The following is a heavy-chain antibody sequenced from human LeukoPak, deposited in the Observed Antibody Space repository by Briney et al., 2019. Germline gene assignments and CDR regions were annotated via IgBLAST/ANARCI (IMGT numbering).Heavy chain of an antibody. CDR2: IYYSGST. CDR1: GGSISSSSYY. CDR3: ARFVSGSWWYFDL. V-gene: IGHV4-39*01. J-gene: IGHJ2*01. D-gene: IGHD6-13*01. Sequence: SETLSLTCTVSGGSISSSSYYWGWIRQPPGKGLEWIGSIYYSGSTYYNPSLKSRVTISVDTSKNQFSLKLSSVTAADTAVYYCARFVSGSWWYFDLWGRGTLVTVSS.